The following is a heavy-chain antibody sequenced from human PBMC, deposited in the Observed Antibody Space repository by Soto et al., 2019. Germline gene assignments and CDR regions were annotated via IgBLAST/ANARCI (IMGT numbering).Heavy chain of an antibody. CDR3: AQGYAMDV. Sequence: QVQLVQSGAEVKEPGASVKVSCKASGSAFTNYDINWVRQATGQGLEWMGWMNPNSGNTGYAQKFXGXFXKTRDTAIGTAYMELSSLRSEDTAVYYCAQGYAMDVWGQGPTVTVSS. V-gene: IGHV1-8*01. CDR1: GSAFTNYD. D-gene: IGHD2-2*01. CDR2: MNPNSGNT. J-gene: IGHJ6*02.